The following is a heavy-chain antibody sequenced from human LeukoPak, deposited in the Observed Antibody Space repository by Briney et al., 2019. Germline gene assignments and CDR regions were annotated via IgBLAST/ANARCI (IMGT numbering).Heavy chain of an antibody. CDR2: FDPEDGET. CDR1: GYTLSELS. J-gene: IGHJ4*02. CDR3: ATGRGYYFHY. V-gene: IGHV1-24*01. Sequence: ASVKVSCKVSGYTLSELSMHWVRQAPGKGLEWMGGFDPEDGETVYAETFQARVTMTEDTSTDTAHMELSNLTSGDTAIYYCATGRGYYFHYRGQGTLVIVSS.